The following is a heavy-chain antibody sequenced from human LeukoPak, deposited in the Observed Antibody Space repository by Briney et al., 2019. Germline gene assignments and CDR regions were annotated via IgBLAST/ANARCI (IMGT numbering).Heavy chain of an antibody. CDR2: ISSSGRTI. Sequence: PGGSLRLSCAASGFTFSDYYMSWIRQTPGKGLEWVSYISSSGRTIYYADSVKGRFTISRDNAKNSMYLQMNSLRAEDTAVYYCARDPGLPGYSSSWYIYPYSGMDVWGQGTTVTVSS. V-gene: IGHV3-11*01. D-gene: IGHD6-13*01. J-gene: IGHJ6*02. CDR1: GFTFSDYY. CDR3: ARDPGLPGYSSSWYIYPYSGMDV.